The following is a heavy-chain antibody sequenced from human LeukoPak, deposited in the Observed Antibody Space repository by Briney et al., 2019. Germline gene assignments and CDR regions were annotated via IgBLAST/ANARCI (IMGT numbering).Heavy chain of an antibody. CDR3: APQQLPYYYGMDV. CDR1: GFTFSSYG. J-gene: IGHJ6*02. Sequence: GGSLRLSCAASGFTFSSYGMHWVRQAPGKGLEWVAVIWYDGSNKYYADSVKGRFTISRDNSKNTLYLQMNSLRAEDTAVYYCAPQQLPYYYGMDVWGQGTTVTVSS. D-gene: IGHD6-13*01. CDR2: IWYDGSNK. V-gene: IGHV3-33*01.